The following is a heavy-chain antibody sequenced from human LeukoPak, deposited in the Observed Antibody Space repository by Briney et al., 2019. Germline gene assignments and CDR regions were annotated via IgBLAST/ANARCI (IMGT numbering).Heavy chain of an antibody. D-gene: IGHD6-25*01. Sequence: GGSLPLSCAGSGCTFSSYGMHWLRQAPGKGLEGVAIIRYDGSKKYYADSVKGRFTSSRDNSTDPLYLQMNGLRAEGTVVYYCARGGYTDPDYFDYWGQGTLVTVSS. V-gene: IGHV3-30*02. CDR2: IRYDGSKK. CDR1: GCTFSSYG. J-gene: IGHJ4*02. CDR3: ARGGYTDPDYFDY.